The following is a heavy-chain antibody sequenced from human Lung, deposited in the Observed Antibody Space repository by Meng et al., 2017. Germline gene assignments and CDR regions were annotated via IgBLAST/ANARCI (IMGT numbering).Heavy chain of an antibody. Sequence: QVTLQQGGAGLLKPSETLSLTWVVSGGSFSDYYWSWIRQPPGKGLEWIGEINHSGSTNYNPSLESRATISVDTSQNNLSLKLSSVTAADSAVYYCARGPTTMAHDFDYWGQGTLVTVSS. CDR2: INHSGST. J-gene: IGHJ4*02. D-gene: IGHD4-11*01. CDR1: GGSFSDYY. CDR3: ARGPTTMAHDFDY. V-gene: IGHV4-34*01.